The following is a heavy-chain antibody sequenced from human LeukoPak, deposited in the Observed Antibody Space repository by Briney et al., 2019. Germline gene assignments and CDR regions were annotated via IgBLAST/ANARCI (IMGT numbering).Heavy chain of an antibody. CDR1: GYTLTELS. D-gene: IGHD3-10*01. CDR2: FDPKDGET. J-gene: IGHJ5*02. Sequence: ASVKVSCTVSGYTLTELSMHWVRQAPGKELEWMGGFDPKDGETIYAQKFQGRVTMTEDTSTDTAYMELSSLRSEDTAVYYCATVGYYGSGSYPFDPWGQGTLVTVSS. V-gene: IGHV1-24*01. CDR3: ATVGYYGSGSYPFDP.